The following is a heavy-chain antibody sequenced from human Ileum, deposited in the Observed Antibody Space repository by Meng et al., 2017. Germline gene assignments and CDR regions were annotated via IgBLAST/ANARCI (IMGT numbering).Heavy chain of an antibody. J-gene: IGHJ4*02. Sequence: GESLKISCKASGYTFSDDYIHWVRQAPGQGLEWMGWIKPDSGATNYAQRFQGRVTMTRDTSSTTAYMELYRLTSDDTAVYFCARGGGGLPYWGQGPLVTVSS. CDR3: ARGGGGLPY. CDR2: IKPDSGAT. D-gene: IGHD4-23*01. V-gene: IGHV1-2*02. CDR1: GYTFSDDY.